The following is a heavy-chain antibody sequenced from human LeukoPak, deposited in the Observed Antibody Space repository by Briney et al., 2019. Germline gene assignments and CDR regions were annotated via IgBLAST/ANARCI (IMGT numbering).Heavy chain of an antibody. D-gene: IGHD4-17*01. CDR3: ASPVTTTGDAFDI. CDR2: FDPEDGET. J-gene: IGHJ3*02. Sequence: ASVKVSCKVSGYNLTELSMHWVRQAPGKGPEWMGGFDPEDGETIYAQKFQGRVTMTEDTSTDTAYMELSSLRSEDTAVYYCASPVTTTGDAFDIWGQGTMVTVSS. CDR1: GYNLTELS. V-gene: IGHV1-24*01.